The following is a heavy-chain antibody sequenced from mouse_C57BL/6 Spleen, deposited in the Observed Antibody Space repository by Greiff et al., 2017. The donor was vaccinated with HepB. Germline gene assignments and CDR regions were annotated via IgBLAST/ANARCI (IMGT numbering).Heavy chain of an antibody. D-gene: IGHD1-1*01. CDR3: ARYYYGSSYGYFDV. Sequence: EVQRVESGGGLVKPGGSLKLSCAASGFTFSDYGMHWVRQAPEKGLEWVAYISSGSSTIYYAATVKGRFPISRDNAKNTLFLQMTSLRSEDTAMYYCARYYYGSSYGYFDVWGTGTTVTVSS. V-gene: IGHV5-17*01. CDR1: GFTFSDYG. CDR2: ISSGSSTI. J-gene: IGHJ1*03.